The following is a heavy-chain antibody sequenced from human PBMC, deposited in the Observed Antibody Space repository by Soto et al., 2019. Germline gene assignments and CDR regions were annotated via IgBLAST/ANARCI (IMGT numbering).Heavy chain of an antibody. D-gene: IGHD1-26*01. CDR2: IIPIFGTA. V-gene: IGHV1-69*01. Sequence: QVQLVQSGAEVKKPGSSVKVSCKASGGTFSSYAISWVRQAPGQGLEWMGGIIPIFGTANYAQKFQGRVTITADESTSTAYMELSSLRSEDTAVYYCARDSIVGATRYYYYYGMDVWGQGTTVTVSS. J-gene: IGHJ6*02. CDR1: GGTFSSYA. CDR3: ARDSIVGATRYYYYYGMDV.